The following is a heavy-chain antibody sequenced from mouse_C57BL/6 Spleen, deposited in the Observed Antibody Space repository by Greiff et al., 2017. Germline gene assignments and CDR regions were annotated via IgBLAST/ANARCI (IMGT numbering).Heavy chain of an antibody. D-gene: IGHD2-10*02. Sequence: QVQLQQSGAELVKPGASVKLSCKASGYTFTEYTIHWVKQRSGQGLEWIGWFYPGSGSIKYNEKFKDKATLTADKSSSTAYMELSRLTSEDSAVYFCARHEGGYGNYLYYFDDWGQGTTLTVSS. CDR2: FYPGSGSI. CDR1: GYTFTEYT. CDR3: ARHEGGYGNYLYYFDD. J-gene: IGHJ2*01. V-gene: IGHV1-62-2*01.